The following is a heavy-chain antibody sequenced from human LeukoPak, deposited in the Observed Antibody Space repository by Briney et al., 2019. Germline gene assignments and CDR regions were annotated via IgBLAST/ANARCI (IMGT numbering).Heavy chain of an antibody. CDR3: ARLWFGELSPFDY. J-gene: IGHJ4*02. V-gene: IGHV4-39*01. CDR2: IYYSGST. CDR1: GGSISSSSYY. D-gene: IGHD3-10*01. Sequence: PSETLSLTCTVSGGSISSSSYYWGWIRQPPGKGLEWIGSIYYSGSTYYNPSLKSRVTISVDTSKNQFSLKLSSVTAADTAVYYCARLWFGELSPFDYWGQGTLVTVSS.